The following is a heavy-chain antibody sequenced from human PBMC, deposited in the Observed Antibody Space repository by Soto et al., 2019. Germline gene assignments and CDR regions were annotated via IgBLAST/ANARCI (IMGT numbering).Heavy chain of an antibody. CDR3: ARSKVPAALGWFDP. CDR2: IYYSGST. V-gene: IGHV4-39*01. D-gene: IGHD2-2*01. CDR1: GGSISSSSYY. Sequence: SETLSLTCTVSGGSISSSSYYWGWIRQPPGKGLEWIGSIYYSGSTYYNPSLKSRVTISVDTSKNQFSLKLSSVTAADTAVYYCARSKVPAALGWFDPWGQGTLVTVSS. J-gene: IGHJ5*02.